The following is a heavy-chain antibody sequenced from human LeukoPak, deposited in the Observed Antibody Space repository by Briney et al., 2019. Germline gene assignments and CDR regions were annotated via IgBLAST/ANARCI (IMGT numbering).Heavy chain of an antibody. D-gene: IGHD3-22*01. CDR1: GGSISSSTHY. J-gene: IGHJ3*02. CDR3: ARNETSGYFDI. CDR2: MYNSGSI. Sequence: SETLSLTCTVSGGSISSSTHYWGWIRQSPGKGLEWIGSMYNSGSISYNPSLRSRVTITVDTSKNQFSLNFNSVTAADTALYFCARNETSGYFDIWGQGTMVTVPS. V-gene: IGHV4-39*01.